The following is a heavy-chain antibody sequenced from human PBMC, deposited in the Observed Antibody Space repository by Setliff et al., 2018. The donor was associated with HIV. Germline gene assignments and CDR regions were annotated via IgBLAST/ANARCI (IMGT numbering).Heavy chain of an antibody. Sequence: ASVKVSCKASGYTFTSHGINWVRQAPGQGLEWMGWISAYNGNTKYAQKLQGRVTLTTDTSTTTAYMELTSLRSDDTAVYYCARDRRVAMADGTDFWGQGTLVTVAS. CDR2: ISAYNGNT. CDR1: GYTFTSHG. CDR3: ARDRRVAMADGTDF. D-gene: IGHD6-19*01. V-gene: IGHV1-18*01. J-gene: IGHJ4*02.